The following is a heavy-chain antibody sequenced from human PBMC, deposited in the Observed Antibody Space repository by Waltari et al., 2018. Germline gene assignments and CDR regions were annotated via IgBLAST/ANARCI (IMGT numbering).Heavy chain of an antibody. CDR3: ARGRMAARPGLVPPFGY. D-gene: IGHD6-6*01. J-gene: IGHJ4*02. CDR2: MNPNSGKT. Sequence: QVQLVQSGAEVKKPGASVKVSCKASGYTFTSYDINWVRQATGQGLEWMGWMNPNSGKTGYAQQFQGRVTITRNTSISTAYMELSSLRSEDTAVYYCARGRMAARPGLVPPFGYWGQGTLVTISS. V-gene: IGHV1-8*03. CDR1: GYTFTSYD.